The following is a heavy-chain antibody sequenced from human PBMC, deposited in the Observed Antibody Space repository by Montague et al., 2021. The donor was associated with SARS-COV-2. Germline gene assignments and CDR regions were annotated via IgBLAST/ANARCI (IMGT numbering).Heavy chain of an antibody. D-gene: IGHD6-6*01. J-gene: IGHJ4*02. V-gene: IGHV4-34*01. CDR3: AGAPNEYYFDY. Sequence: SETLSLTCDVYGGSFRRYFWSWIRQPPGRGPEWIGHISPTGSTRXNPSLNSRVTISLDTSKSRLSLELTSVTVADTSIYFCAGAPNEYYFDYWGQGTPVSVSS. CDR1: GGSFRRYF. CDR2: ISPTGST.